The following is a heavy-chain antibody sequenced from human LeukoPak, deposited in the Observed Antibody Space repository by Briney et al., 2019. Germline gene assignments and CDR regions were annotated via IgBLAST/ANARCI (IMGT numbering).Heavy chain of an antibody. J-gene: IGHJ4*02. Sequence: GGSLRLSCAASEFIFRNYWMAWVRQAPGKGLEWVGNINPDGGVKVYADSMKGRFFISRDNAQDSLHLQVSLLRVEDTAVYYCARDLFASGSYDLWGQGTLVTVSS. CDR2: INPDGGVK. CDR1: EFIFRNYW. CDR3: ARDLFASGSYDL. D-gene: IGHD3-10*01. V-gene: IGHV3-7*01.